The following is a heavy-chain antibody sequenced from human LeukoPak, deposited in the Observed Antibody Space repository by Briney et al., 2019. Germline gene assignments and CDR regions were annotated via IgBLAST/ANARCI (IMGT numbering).Heavy chain of an antibody. Sequence: AGGSLRLSCAASGFTVSSNYMSWVRQAPGKGLEGVSVIYSGGSTYYADSVKGRFTISRDNSKNTLYLQMNSLRAEDTAVYYCARVGYYYDSSDAFDIWGQGTMVTVSS. CDR3: ARVGYYYDSSDAFDI. D-gene: IGHD3-22*01. V-gene: IGHV3-66*01. CDR2: IYSGGST. CDR1: GFTVSSNY. J-gene: IGHJ3*02.